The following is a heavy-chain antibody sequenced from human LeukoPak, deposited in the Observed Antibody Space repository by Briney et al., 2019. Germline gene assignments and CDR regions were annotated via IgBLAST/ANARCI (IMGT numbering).Heavy chain of an antibody. Sequence: GGSLRLSCAASGFTFDDYAMHWVRQAPGKGLEWVSGISWSSGTIDYADSVEGRFTISRDNAKNSLYLQMNSLRVEDTALYYCAKRLGSSGWGFDFWGQGTLVTVSS. D-gene: IGHD6-19*01. CDR1: GFTFDDYA. CDR2: ISWSSGTI. J-gene: IGHJ4*02. CDR3: AKRLGSSGWGFDF. V-gene: IGHV3-9*01.